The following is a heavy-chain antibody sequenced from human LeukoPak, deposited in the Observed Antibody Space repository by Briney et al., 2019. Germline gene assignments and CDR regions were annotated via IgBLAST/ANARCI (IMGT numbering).Heavy chain of an antibody. CDR3: ARVLNSDYGYYFDY. CDR2: IIPILEIT. CDR1: GGTFSSYG. V-gene: IGHV1-69*04. D-gene: IGHD4-17*01. J-gene: IGHJ4*02. Sequence: ASVKVSCKTPGGTFSSYGIIWVRQAPGQGLEWMGRIIPILEITNYAQNFQGRVTFTADKFTSTAYMELSSLRSEDTAVYYCARVLNSDYGYYFDYWGQGTLVSVSS.